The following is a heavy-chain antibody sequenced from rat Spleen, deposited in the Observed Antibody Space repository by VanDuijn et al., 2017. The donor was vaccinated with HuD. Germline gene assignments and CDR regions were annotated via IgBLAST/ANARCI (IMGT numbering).Heavy chain of an antibody. V-gene: IGHV3-3*01. J-gene: IGHJ3*01. Sequence: EVQLQESGPGLVKPSQSLSLTCSVTGYSISSRYRWNWIRKFPGNKLEWMGYIDSAGSTNYNPSLKSRISIPRDTSTNQFFLQVNSVTTEDTAIYYCNTCHPGISPFAYWGQGTLVTVSS. CDR3: NTCHPGISPFAY. D-gene: IGHD1-4*01. CDR1: GYSISSRYR. CDR2: IDSAGST.